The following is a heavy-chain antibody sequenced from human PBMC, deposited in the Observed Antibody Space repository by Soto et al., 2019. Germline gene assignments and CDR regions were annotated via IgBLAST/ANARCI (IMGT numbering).Heavy chain of an antibody. Sequence: VGSLRLSCAASGFTFSSYEMNWVRQAPGKGLEWVSYISSSGSTIYYADSVKGRFTISRDNAKNSLYLQMNSLRAEDTAVYYCASGSYLDRFDYWGQGTLVTVSS. J-gene: IGHJ4*02. D-gene: IGHD1-26*01. CDR3: ASGSYLDRFDY. CDR2: ISSSGSTI. CDR1: GFTFSSYE. V-gene: IGHV3-48*03.